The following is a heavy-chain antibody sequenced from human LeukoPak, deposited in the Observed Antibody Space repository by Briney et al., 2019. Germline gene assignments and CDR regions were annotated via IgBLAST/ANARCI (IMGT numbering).Heavy chain of an antibody. CDR3: ARRYCSGGSCYFDY. V-gene: IGHV4-34*01. CDR2: IYYSGST. D-gene: IGHD2-15*01. CDR1: GGSFSGYY. Sequence: PSETLSLTCAVYGGSFSGYYWSWIRQPPGKGLEWIGSIYYSGSTYYNPSLKSRVTISVDTSKNQFSLKLSSVTATDTAVYYCARRYCSGGSCYFDYWGQGTLVTVSS. J-gene: IGHJ4*02.